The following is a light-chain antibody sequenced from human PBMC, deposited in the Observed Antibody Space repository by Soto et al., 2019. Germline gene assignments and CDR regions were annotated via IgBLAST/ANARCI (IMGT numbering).Light chain of an antibody. V-gene: IGKV3-20*01. CDR1: QSVSNNY. CDR3: QQYGSSPRT. Sequence: EIVLTQSPVTLSLSPGERAALSCRASQSVSNNYLAWYQQKPGQAPRLLIYGASSRATGIPDRFSGSGSGTDFTLTFSRLEPEDFAVYYCQQYGSSPRTFGQGTKLEIK. CDR2: GAS. J-gene: IGKJ2*01.